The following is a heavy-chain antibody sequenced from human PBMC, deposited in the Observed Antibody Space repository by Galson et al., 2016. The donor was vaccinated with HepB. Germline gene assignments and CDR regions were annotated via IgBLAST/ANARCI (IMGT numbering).Heavy chain of an antibody. J-gene: IGHJ5*02. D-gene: IGHD3-10*01. CDR2: IIPIFGTP. V-gene: IGHV1-69*13. Sequence: SVKVSCKASGGTFNSYAISWVRQAPGQGLEWMGGIIPIFGTPNYAQKFRGRVTITADGSTSTAYMELSSLRSEDTAVYYCAREGRAGWLDPWGQGTLVTVSS. CDR1: GGTFNSYA. CDR3: AREGRAGWLDP.